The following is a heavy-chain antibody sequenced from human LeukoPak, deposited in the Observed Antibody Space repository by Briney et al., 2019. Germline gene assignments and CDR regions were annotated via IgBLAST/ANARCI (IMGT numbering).Heavy chain of an antibody. CDR3: AREDREAFDY. CDR2: LGGSSSSI. J-gene: IGHJ4*02. D-gene: IGHD2-15*01. V-gene: IGHV3-21*01. CDR1: GFTFSTYS. Sequence: GGSLRLSCAASGFTFSTYSMNWVRQAPGKGLEWVSSLGGSSSSIYYADSVKGRFTISRDNAKNSLYLQMNSLRAEDTAVYFCAREDREAFDYWGQGTLVTVSS.